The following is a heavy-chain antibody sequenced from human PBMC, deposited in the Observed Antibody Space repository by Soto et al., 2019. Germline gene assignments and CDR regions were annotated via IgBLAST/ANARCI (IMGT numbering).Heavy chain of an antibody. CDR3: ARAGLFPDFFDY. V-gene: IGHV1-69*06. Sequence: SVKVSCKASGGTLSSYAISWVLQAPGQGLEWMGGTIPKFGSANNAQKFQGRVTITADKSTSTAYMELSSLKSEDTAVYYCARAGLFPDFFDYWGQGTLVTVS. CDR2: TIPKFGSA. J-gene: IGHJ4*02. D-gene: IGHD2-21*01. CDR1: GGTLSSYA.